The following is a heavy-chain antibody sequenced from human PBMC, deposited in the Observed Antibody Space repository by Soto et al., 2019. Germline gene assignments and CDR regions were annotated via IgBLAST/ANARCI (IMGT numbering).Heavy chain of an antibody. J-gene: IGHJ4*02. CDR3: ARGGAGYYGSGSYSQKYFDY. V-gene: IGHV1-18*01. D-gene: IGHD3-10*01. Sequence: ASVKVSCKASGYTFTSYGISWVRQAPGQGLEWMGWISAYNGYTNYAQKLQGRVTMTTDTSTSTAYMELRSLRSDDTAVYYCARGGAGYYGSGSYSQKYFDYWGQGTLVTVSS. CDR2: ISAYNGYT. CDR1: GYTFTSYG.